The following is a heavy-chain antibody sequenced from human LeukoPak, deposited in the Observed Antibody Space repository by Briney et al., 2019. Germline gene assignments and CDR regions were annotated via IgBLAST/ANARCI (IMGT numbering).Heavy chain of an antibody. V-gene: IGHV4-59*01. J-gene: IGHJ4*02. CDR2: IYYSGRP. D-gene: IGHD5-24*01. CDR3: ARFGGGGYNSAEYYFDY. Sequence: SETLSLTGTVSGGSISSYYWSWIRQLPGKGLGWIGYIYYSGRPNYNHSLKSRVTISVDTSKNQFSLKLSSVTAADTAVYYCARFGGGGYNSAEYYFDYGGQGTLVTVSS. CDR1: GGSISSYY.